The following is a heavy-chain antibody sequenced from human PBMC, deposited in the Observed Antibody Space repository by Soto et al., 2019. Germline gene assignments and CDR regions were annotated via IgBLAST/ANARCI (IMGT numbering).Heavy chain of an antibody. J-gene: IGHJ4*02. D-gene: IGHD5-18*01. CDR1: GCTFSSYA. V-gene: IGHV3-23*01. CDR2: ISGSGGST. Sequence: EVQLLESGGGLVQPGGSLRLSCAASGCTFSSYAMSWVRQAPGKGLEWVSAISGSGGSTYYADSVKGRFTISRDNSKNTLYLQMNSLRAEDTAVYYCAKGRGYSYGFSDFDYWGQGTLVTVSS. CDR3: AKGRGYSYGFSDFDY.